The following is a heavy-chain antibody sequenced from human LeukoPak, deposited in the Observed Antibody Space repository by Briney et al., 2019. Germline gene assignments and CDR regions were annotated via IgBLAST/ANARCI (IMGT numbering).Heavy chain of an antibody. Sequence: GGSLRLSCAASGFTFSSFWMHWVRQAPGKGLVWDSRIKSDGSTNYADSVKGRFTISRDNAKNTVSLQMNSLRVEDTGVYYCARAPSEIGGYYPEYFRHWGQGTLVTVSS. V-gene: IGHV3-74*01. CDR1: GFTFSSFW. J-gene: IGHJ1*01. CDR3: ARAPSEIGGYYPEYFRH. CDR2: IKSDGST. D-gene: IGHD3-22*01.